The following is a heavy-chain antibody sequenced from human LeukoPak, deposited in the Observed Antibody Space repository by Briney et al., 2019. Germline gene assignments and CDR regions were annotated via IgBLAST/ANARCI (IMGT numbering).Heavy chain of an antibody. V-gene: IGHV3-23*01. CDR2: ISGGGPVT. J-gene: IGHJ4*02. D-gene: IGHD6-19*01. CDR1: GFTFSSYA. Sequence: QAGGSLRLSCAASGFTFSSYAMSWVRQAPGKGLECVSAISGGGPVTYYTDSVKGRFTISRDNSKNTLYLEMNSLRAEDTAVYYCARRGSSGWYDYWGQGTLVTVSS. CDR3: ARRGSSGWYDY.